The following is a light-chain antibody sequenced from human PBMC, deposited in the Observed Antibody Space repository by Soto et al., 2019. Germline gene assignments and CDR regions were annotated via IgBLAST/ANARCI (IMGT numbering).Light chain of an antibody. CDR2: EVS. CDR3: NSYTSSNTYV. CDR1: STDVGALNF. J-gene: IGLJ1*01. Sequence: QSALTRPASVSGSPVQAITISCSGSSTDVGALNFVSWYQHHPGKAPKLMIYEVSNRPSGVSNRFSGSKSGNTASLTISGLQAEDEADYYCNSYTSSNTYVFGSGTKVTVL. V-gene: IGLV2-14*01.